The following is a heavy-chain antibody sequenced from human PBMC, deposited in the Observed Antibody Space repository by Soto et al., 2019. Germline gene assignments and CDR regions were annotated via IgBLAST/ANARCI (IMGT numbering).Heavy chain of an antibody. V-gene: IGHV3-48*02. D-gene: IGHD3-22*01. CDR2: ISSSSSTI. CDR3: ARDTTHYYDSKPADY. J-gene: IGHJ4*02. CDR1: GFTFSSYS. Sequence: EVQLVESGGGLVQPGGSLRLSCAASGFTFSSYSMNWVRQAPGKGLEWVSYISSSSSTIYYADSVKGRFTISRDNAKNSRYLQMNSLRDEDTAVYYCARDTTHYYDSKPADYWGQGTLVTVSS.